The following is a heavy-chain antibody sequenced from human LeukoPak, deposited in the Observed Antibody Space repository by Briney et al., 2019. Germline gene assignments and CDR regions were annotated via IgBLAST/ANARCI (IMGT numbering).Heavy chain of an antibody. Sequence: GGPLRLSCAASGFAFSTNWMHWVRQAPGKGLVWVSHISTDARTITYADFVKGRFTISRDNAKNTLYLQMNSLRAEDTAVYYCATDTYYYGSGSLGYWGQGTLVTVSS. D-gene: IGHD3-10*01. J-gene: IGHJ4*02. CDR2: ISTDARTI. V-gene: IGHV3-74*01. CDR1: GFAFSTNW. CDR3: ATDTYYYGSGSLGY.